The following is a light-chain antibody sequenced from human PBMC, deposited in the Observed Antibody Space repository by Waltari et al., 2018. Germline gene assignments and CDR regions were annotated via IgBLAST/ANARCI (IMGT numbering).Light chain of an antibody. J-gene: IGLJ2*01. CDR2: DSY. V-gene: IGLV7-46*01. Sequence: QAVVTQEPSLTVSPGGTVTLTCGPSTGAVPSGHYPYWLQQKPGQAPRTLIYDSYIKQSWTPARFSASLVGGKAVLTLSGAQAEDEAKYYCWLAYTGGIVVFGGGTELAVL. CDR3: WLAYTGGIVV. CDR1: TGAVPSGHY.